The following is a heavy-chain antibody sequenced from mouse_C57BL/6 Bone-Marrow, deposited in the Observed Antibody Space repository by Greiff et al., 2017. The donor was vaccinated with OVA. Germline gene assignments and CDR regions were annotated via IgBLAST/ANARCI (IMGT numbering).Heavy chain of an antibody. V-gene: IGHV1-26*01. Sequence: EVQLQQSGPELVKPGASVKISCKASGYTFTDYYMNWVKQSHGKSLEWIGDINPNNGGTSYNQKFKGKATLTVDKSSSTAYMELRSPTSEDSAVYYCAREDYYGSSAWFAYWGQGTLVTVSA. CDR3: AREDYYGSSAWFAY. CDR1: GYTFTDYY. J-gene: IGHJ3*01. CDR2: INPNNGGT. D-gene: IGHD1-1*01.